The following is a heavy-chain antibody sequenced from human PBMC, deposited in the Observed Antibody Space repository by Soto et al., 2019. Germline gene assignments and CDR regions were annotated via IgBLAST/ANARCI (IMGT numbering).Heavy chain of an antibody. CDR1: GYTFTSYG. V-gene: IGHV1-18*04. Sequence: ASGKVSCKASGYTFTSYGISWVRQAPGQGLEWMGWISAYNGNTNYAQKLQGRVTMTTDTSTSTAYMELRSLRSDDTAVYYCARVTGTTPVSGLFDPWGQGTLFPVSS. D-gene: IGHD1-7*01. CDR2: ISAYNGNT. CDR3: ARVTGTTPVSGLFDP. J-gene: IGHJ5*02.